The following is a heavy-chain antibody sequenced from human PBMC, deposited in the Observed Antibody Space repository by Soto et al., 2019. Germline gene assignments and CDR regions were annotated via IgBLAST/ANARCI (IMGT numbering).Heavy chain of an antibody. D-gene: IGHD3-22*01. J-gene: IGHJ4*02. CDR1: GFSFSDYY. V-gene: IGHV3-72*01. CDR2: TRNKASSYTT. Sequence: EVQLVESGGGLVQPGGSLRLYWAASGFSFSDYYINWVRQAPGKGLEWVGRTRNKASSYTTDYAAFVKGRFTISRDDSKNLIYLQMNSLKTEDTAVYYCAREGSSSGPDYEYWGQGTLVTVSS. CDR3: AREGSSSGPDYEY.